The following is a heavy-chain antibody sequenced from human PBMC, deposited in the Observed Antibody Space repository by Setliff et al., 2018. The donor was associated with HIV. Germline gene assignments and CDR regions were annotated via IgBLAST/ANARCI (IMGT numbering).Heavy chain of an antibody. Sequence: SETLSLTCAVSGYSISSGYFWGWIRQPPGKGLEWIGSLYHSGTNFYNPSLKSRVTNSLDTSTNRFSLKLNSVTAADTAIYYCARQVGSQYSYWAYYFDSWGQGALVTVSS. CDR2: LYHSGTN. V-gene: IGHV4-38-2*01. CDR3: ARQVGSQYSYWAYYFDS. J-gene: IGHJ4*02. D-gene: IGHD5-18*01. CDR1: GYSISSGYF.